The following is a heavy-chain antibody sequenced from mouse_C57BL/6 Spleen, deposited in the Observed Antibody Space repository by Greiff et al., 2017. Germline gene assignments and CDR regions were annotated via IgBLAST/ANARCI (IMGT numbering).Heavy chain of an antibody. J-gene: IGHJ4*01. D-gene: IGHD3-2*02. V-gene: IGHV1-50*01. CDR1: GYTFTSYW. Sequence: QVQLQQSGAELVKPGASVKLSCKASGYTFTSYWMQWVKQRPGQGLEWIGEIDPSDGYTNYNQKFKGKATLTVDTSSSPAYMQLSSLTSEDSEVYYCARGAGQVHYYAMDYWGQGTSGTVSA. CDR3: ARGAGQVHYYAMDY. CDR2: IDPSDGYT.